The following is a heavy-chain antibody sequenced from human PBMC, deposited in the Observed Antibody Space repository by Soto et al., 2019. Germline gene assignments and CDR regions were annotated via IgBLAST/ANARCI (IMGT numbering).Heavy chain of an antibody. CDR3: ARGHAPDLYWSFDV. D-gene: IGHD3-16*01. V-gene: IGHV1-46*01. CDR1: GFPFSSYY. CDR2: ISPRGTTT. J-gene: IGHJ2*01. Sequence: QVQLVQSGAEVKKPGASVKVSCRASGFPFSSYYMHWVRQAPGQGLEWVAMISPRGTTTFYAESCQGRVTVTRDTSTSTVFMEVGSLRSDDTAIYYCARGHAPDLYWSFDVWGRGTLVNVSS.